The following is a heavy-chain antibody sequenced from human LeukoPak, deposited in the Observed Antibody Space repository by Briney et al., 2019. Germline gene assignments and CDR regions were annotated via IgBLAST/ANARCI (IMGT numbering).Heavy chain of an antibody. CDR2: INHSGST. Sequence: SETLSLTCAVYGGSFSGYYWSWIRQPPGQGLEWIGEINHSGSTNYNPSLKSRVTISVDTSKNQFSLKLSSVTAADTAVYYCARLGNCSSTSCSAPLAYYMDVWGKGTTVTVSS. D-gene: IGHD2-2*01. CDR1: GGSFSGYY. J-gene: IGHJ6*03. V-gene: IGHV4-34*01. CDR3: ARLGNCSSTSCSAPLAYYMDV.